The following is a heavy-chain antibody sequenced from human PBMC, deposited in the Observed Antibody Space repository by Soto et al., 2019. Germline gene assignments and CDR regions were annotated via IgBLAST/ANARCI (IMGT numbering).Heavy chain of an antibody. J-gene: IGHJ6*02. CDR1: GDSVTSGSYY. CDR3: AREWGLLPYYVMNV. CDR2: IPYTGRT. Sequence: KTSETLSLTCIVSGDSVTSGSYYWTWLRQPPGKGLEWIGYIPYTGRTKYNPSLQSRVTISVDTSKNDFSLNLSSVTAADTAVYFCAREWGLLPYYVMNVWGHGTAVTVSS. D-gene: IGHD7-27*01. V-gene: IGHV4-61*03.